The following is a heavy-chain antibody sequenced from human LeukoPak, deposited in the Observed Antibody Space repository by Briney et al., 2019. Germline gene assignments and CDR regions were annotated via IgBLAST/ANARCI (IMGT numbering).Heavy chain of an antibody. Sequence: GASVKVSCKASGFTFTGYYTHWVRQAPGQVLEWMGWINPNSGGTNYAQKFQGRVTMTRDTSISTAYMELSRLRSDDTAVYYCATSRDYYDSSGYYLDFDYWGQGTLVTVSS. J-gene: IGHJ4*02. V-gene: IGHV1-2*02. CDR1: GFTFTGYY. CDR3: ATSRDYYDSSGYYLDFDY. CDR2: INPNSGGT. D-gene: IGHD3-22*01.